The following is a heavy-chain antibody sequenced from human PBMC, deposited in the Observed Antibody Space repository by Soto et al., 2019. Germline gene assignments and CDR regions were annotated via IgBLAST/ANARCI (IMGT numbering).Heavy chain of an antibody. CDR3: ARANPRRGYCSSTSCPYYMDV. D-gene: IGHD2-2*01. J-gene: IGHJ6*03. Sequence: SETLSLTSAVYGGTFSGYYCSCIRQPPGKGLEWIGEINHSGSTNYNPSLKSRVTISVDTSKNQFSLKLSSVTAADTAVYYCARANPRRGYCSSTSCPYYMDVWGKGTTVTVSS. CDR1: GGTFSGYY. V-gene: IGHV4-34*01. CDR2: INHSGST.